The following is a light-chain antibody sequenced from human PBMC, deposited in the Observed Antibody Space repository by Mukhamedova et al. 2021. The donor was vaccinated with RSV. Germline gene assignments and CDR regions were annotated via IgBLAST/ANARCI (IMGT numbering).Light chain of an antibody. Sequence: GTSSDVGGYNYVSWYQHHPGKAPKLIIFEVSKRPSGVPDRFSGSKSGNTASLTVPGLQAEDEADYYCSSYTGSNNLGVFGGGTKLT. CDR1: SSDVGGYNY. CDR2: EVS. V-gene: IGLV2-8*01. J-gene: IGLJ2*01. CDR3: SSYTGSNNLGV.